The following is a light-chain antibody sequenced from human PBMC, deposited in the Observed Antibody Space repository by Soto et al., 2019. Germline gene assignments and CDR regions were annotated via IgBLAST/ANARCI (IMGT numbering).Light chain of an antibody. V-gene: IGLV1-51*01. Sequence: QSVLTQPPSMSAAPGQTVTISCSGSAFNIGNNYVSLYQQVPGTAPKLLIYDNNKRPSGIPDRVTGSKSVTSATLDITGLQTGDEADYYCETWDFSLNTVVFGGGTKVTVL. CDR1: AFNIGNNY. CDR2: DNN. J-gene: IGLJ3*02. CDR3: ETWDFSLNTVV.